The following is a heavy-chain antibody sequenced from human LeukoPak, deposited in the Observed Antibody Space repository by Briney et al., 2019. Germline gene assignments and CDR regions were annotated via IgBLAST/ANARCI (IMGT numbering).Heavy chain of an antibody. CDR3: ARENWISDGDYNYYMDV. V-gene: IGHV4-61*02. CDR1: GASISRGSYY. D-gene: IGHD4-17*01. Sequence: PSQTLSLTCSVSGASISRGSYYWSWIRQPAGKGLEWIGRIFTTWTTEYNPSLKSRATISIDTSKNQFSLKLTSATAADTAVYYCARENWISDGDYNYYMDVWGKGTTVTVSS. CDR2: IFTTWTT. J-gene: IGHJ6*03.